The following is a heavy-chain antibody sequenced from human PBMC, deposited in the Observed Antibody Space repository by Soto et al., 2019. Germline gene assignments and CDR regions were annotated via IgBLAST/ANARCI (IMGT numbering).Heavy chain of an antibody. V-gene: IGHV4-59*01. D-gene: IGHD5-12*01. CDR2: IYYSGST. Sequence: SETLSLTCTVSGGSISSYYWSWIRQPPGKGLEWIGYIYYSGSTNYNPSLKSRVTISVDTSKNQFSLKLSSVTAADTAVYYCARMVAKLIDYWGQGTLVTVSS. J-gene: IGHJ4*02. CDR3: ARMVAKLIDY. CDR1: GGSISSYY.